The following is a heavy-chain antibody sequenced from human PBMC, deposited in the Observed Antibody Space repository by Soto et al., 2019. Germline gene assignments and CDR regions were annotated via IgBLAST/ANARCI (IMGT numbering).Heavy chain of an antibody. J-gene: IGHJ4*02. V-gene: IGHV4-59*01. Sequence: PSETLSLTCSVPGGSIIGSYWSWIRQSPGKGLEWLGYVYYTGSTNYSPSLRSRVSISVDTSKNEFSLRLSSVTVADTAVYFCARSVAVPGAHIDYWGQGTQVTVSS. CDR3: ARSVAVPGAHIDY. CDR1: GGSIIGSY. D-gene: IGHD6-19*01. CDR2: VYYTGST.